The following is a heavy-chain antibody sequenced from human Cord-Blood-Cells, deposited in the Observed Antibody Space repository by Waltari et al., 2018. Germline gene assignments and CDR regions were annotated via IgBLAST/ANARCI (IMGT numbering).Heavy chain of an antibody. CDR3: ARTLTVTDAFDI. CDR1: GFTVSRNY. J-gene: IGHJ3*02. Sequence: EVQLVESGGGLVQPGGSLRLSCAASGFTVSRNYIRWVRQAPGKGMEVVSVVYSSVSTYYAASLKGRFTISRRNSKNTLYLQMNSLRADDTAVYYCARTLTVTDAFDIGGQGTMVTVSS. CDR2: VYSSVST. D-gene: IGHD4-17*01. V-gene: IGHV3-53*04.